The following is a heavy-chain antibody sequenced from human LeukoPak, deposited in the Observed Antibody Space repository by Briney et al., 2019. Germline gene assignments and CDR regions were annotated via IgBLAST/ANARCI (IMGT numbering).Heavy chain of an antibody. D-gene: IGHD3-3*01. CDR2: ISYDGSNK. CDR1: GFTFSSYA. Sequence: PTGRSLRLSCAASGFTFSSYAMHWVHQAPGKGLEWVAVISYDGSNKYYADSVKGRFTISRDNSKNTLYLQMNSLRAEDTAVYYCARDARRYDFWGGYYHDYWGQGTLVTVSS. V-gene: IGHV3-30-3*01. CDR3: ARDARRYDFWGGYYHDY. J-gene: IGHJ4*02.